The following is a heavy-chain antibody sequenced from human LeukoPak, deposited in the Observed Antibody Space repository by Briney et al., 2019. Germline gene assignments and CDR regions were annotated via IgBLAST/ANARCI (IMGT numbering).Heavy chain of an antibody. Sequence: SVKVSRKASGGTFSSYAISWVRQAPGQGLEWMGRIIPIFGTANYAQKFQGRVTITTDESTSTAYMELSSLRSEDTAVYYCARGSVLRFLEWLDYYYYMDVWGKGTTVTVSS. D-gene: IGHD3-3*01. J-gene: IGHJ6*03. CDR3: ARGSVLRFLEWLDYYYYMDV. V-gene: IGHV1-69*05. CDR2: IIPIFGTA. CDR1: GGTFSSYA.